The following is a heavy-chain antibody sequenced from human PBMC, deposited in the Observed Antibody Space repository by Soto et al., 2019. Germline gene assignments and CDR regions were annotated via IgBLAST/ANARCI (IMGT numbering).Heavy chain of an antibody. CDR1: GFTFSSYS. CDR3: ARGTALWFGELFY. J-gene: IGHJ4*02. Sequence: ASLRLSCAASGFTFSSYSMNWVRQAPGKGLEWVSYISSSSSTIYYADSVKGRFTISRDNAKNSLYLQMNSLRDEDTAVYYCARGTALWFGELFYWGQGTLVTVSS. D-gene: IGHD3-10*01. V-gene: IGHV3-48*02. CDR2: ISSSSSTI.